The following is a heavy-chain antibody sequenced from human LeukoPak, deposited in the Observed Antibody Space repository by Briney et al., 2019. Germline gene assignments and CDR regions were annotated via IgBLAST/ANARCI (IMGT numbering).Heavy chain of an antibody. Sequence: KPSETLSLTSTVSGGSISSYYWSWIRQPAGKGLELIGRINTSGSSNYNPSLRSRVTMSVDTSKNQFSLNLSSVTAADTAVYYCAREGGGPRWLDPWGQGTLVTVSS. CDR1: GGSISSYY. CDR2: INTSGSS. CDR3: AREGGGPRWLDP. D-gene: IGHD6-25*01. V-gene: IGHV4-4*07. J-gene: IGHJ5*02.